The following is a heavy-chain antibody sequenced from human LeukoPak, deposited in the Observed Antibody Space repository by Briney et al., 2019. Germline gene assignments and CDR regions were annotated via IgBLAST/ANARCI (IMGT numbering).Heavy chain of an antibody. CDR2: IYPGDSET. V-gene: IGHV5-51*01. J-gene: IGHJ4*02. Sequence: GESLEISCKSSGYIFTSYWIGWVRQMPGKGLEWMGIIYPGDSETRYSPSFQGQVTISVDKSITTAYLQWSSLKASATAMYYCARHLRARPFDFWGQGTLVTVSS. CDR3: ARHLRARPFDF. CDR1: GYIFTSYW.